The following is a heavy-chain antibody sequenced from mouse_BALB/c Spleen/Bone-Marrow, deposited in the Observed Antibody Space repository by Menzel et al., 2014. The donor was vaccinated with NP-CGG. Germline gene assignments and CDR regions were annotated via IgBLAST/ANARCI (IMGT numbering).Heavy chain of an antibody. CDR1: GYTFTSYY. CDR2: INPSNGGT. CDR3: TRSNGNWFAY. D-gene: IGHD2-1*01. Sequence: VQLQQSGAELLKPGASVKLSCKASGYTFTSYYIYWVKQRPGQGLEWIGEINPSNGGTNFNEKFKSKATLTVDKSSSTAYMQLSSLTSEDSAVYYCTRSNGNWFAYWGQGTLVTVSA. V-gene: IGHV1S81*02. J-gene: IGHJ3*01.